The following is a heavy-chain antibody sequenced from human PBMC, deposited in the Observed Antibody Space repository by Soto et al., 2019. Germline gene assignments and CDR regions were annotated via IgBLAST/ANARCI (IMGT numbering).Heavy chain of an antibody. Sequence: LSLTCAVSGASFSHYWMHWVRQAPGKGLMWVSRINGDGSITNYADSVKGRFTISRDNAKNTLYLQMNSLRAEDTAVYYCTKDTFGAEDYWGQGTLGTVS. V-gene: IGHV3-74*01. CDR1: GASFSHYW. J-gene: IGHJ4*02. CDR2: INGDGSIT. D-gene: IGHD3-16*01. CDR3: TKDTFGAEDY.